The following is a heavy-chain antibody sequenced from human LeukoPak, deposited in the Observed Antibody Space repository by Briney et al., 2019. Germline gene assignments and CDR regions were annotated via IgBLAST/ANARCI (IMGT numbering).Heavy chain of an antibody. CDR3: ARVRADSSSWFHYYYYGMDV. V-gene: IGHV3-21*01. CDR2: VSSSSSYI. J-gene: IGHJ6*02. D-gene: IGHD6-13*01. CDR1: GFTFSSYS. Sequence: GGSLRLSCAASGFTFSSYSMNWVRQAPGKGLEWVSSVSSSSSYIYYADSVKGRFTISRDNAKNSLYLQMNSLRAEDTAVYYCARVRADSSSWFHYYYYGMDVWGQGTTVTVSS.